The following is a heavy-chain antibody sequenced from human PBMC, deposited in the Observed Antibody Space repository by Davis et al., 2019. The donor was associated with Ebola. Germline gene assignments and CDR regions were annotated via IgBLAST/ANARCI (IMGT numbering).Heavy chain of an antibody. CDR1: GFTFTMHA. CDR2: IHYGSGSP. V-gene: IGHV3-23*01. CDR3: AKMEGREYFDY. J-gene: IGHJ4*02. D-gene: IGHD3-3*01. Sequence: GGSLRLSCEASGFTFTMHAMSWVRQAPGKGLEWVATIHYGSGSPYYADVVQGRFSISRDDSKSTLSLQMDRLRADHTAVYFCAKMEGREYFDYWGQGTPVTVSS.